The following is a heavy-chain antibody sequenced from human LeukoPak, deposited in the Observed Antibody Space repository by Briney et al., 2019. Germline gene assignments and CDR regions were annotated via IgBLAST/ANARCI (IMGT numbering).Heavy chain of an antibody. CDR2: ISGSGGST. J-gene: IGHJ4*02. D-gene: IGHD1-26*01. Sequence: GGSLRLSCTASGFTFSSYSLNWVRQAPGKGLEWVSAISGSGGSTYYADSVKGRFTISRDNSKNTLYLQMNSLRAEDTAVYYCAKDEELLRSYYWGQGTLVTVSS. CDR3: AKDEELLRSYY. V-gene: IGHV3-23*01. CDR1: GFTFSSYS.